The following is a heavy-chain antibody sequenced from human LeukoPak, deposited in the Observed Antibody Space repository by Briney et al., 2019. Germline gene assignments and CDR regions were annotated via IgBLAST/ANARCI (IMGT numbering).Heavy chain of an antibody. CDR2: ISSSSSTR. D-gene: IGHD2-2*01. CDR1: GSTFSTYS. CDR3: ARGLYDCSSTSCYFGFDP. J-gene: IGHJ5*02. V-gene: IGHV3-48*01. Sequence: PGGSLRLSCAASGSTFSTYSMNWVRQAPGKGLEWVSYISSSSSTRYYADSVKGRFTISRDNAKNSLYLQMNSLRAEDTAVYYCARGLYDCSSTSCYFGFDPWGQGTLVTVSS.